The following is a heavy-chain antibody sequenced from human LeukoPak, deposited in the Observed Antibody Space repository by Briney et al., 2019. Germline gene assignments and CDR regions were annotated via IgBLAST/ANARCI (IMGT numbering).Heavy chain of an antibody. J-gene: IGHJ4*02. D-gene: IGHD6-19*01. CDR3: VTVPYSNGWHYFDY. CDR2: ISGSGGST. CDR1: GFTFSSYA. V-gene: IGHV3-23*01. Sequence: GGSLRLSCAASGFTFSSYAMSWVRQAPGKGLEWVSAISGSGGSTYYADSVKGRFTISRDNSKNTLYLQMNSLRAEDTAVYYCVTVPYSNGWHYFDYWGQGTLVTVSS.